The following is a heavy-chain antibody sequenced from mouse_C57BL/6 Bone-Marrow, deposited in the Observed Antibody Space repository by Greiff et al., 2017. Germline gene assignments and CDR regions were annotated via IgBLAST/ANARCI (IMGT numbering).Heavy chain of an antibody. V-gene: IGHV5-17*01. CDR2: ISSGSSTI. CDR3: ARWWGLAY. Sequence: EVKVVESGGGLVKPGGSLKLSCAASGFTFSDYGMHWVRQAPEKGLEWVAYISSGSSTIYYADTVKGRFTISRDNAKNTLFLQMTSLRSEDTAMYYCARWWGLAYWGQGTLVTVSA. J-gene: IGHJ3*01. CDR1: GFTFSDYG. D-gene: IGHD1-1*02.